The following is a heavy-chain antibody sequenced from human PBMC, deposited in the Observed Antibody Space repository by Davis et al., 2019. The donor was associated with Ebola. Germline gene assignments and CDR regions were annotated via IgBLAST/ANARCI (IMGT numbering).Heavy chain of an antibody. D-gene: IGHD3-10*01. CDR2: ISSSSSTI. V-gene: IGHV3-48*02. J-gene: IGHJ6*02. CDR1: GFTFSSYS. Sequence: GGSLRLSCAASGFTFSSYSMNWVRQAPGKGLEWVSYISSSSSTIYYADSVKGRFTISRDNAKNSLYLQMNSLRDEDTAVYYCARDDEMVRGVIILYYGMDVWGQGTTVTVSS. CDR3: ARDDEMVRGVIILYYGMDV.